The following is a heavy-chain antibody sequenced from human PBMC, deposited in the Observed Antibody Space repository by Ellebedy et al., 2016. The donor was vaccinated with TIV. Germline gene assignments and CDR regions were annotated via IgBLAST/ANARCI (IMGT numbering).Heavy chain of an antibody. V-gene: IGHV1-69*02. D-gene: IGHD1-1*01. CDR1: GGTFSSYP. Sequence: AASVKVSCKASGGTFSSYPISWVRQAPGQGLEWMGRIIPILGIANYAQKFQGRVTITADKSTSIAYMELSNLRSEDTAVYYCAAGNDGGWFDPWGQGTLVTVSS. J-gene: IGHJ5*02. CDR2: IIPILGIA. CDR3: AAGNDGGWFDP.